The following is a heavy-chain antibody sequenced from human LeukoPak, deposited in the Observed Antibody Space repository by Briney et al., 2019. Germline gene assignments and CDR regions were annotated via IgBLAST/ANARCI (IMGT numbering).Heavy chain of an antibody. CDR2: ISYDGSNK. D-gene: IGHD6-13*01. Sequence: GGSLRLSCAASGFTFSSYGMHWVRQAPGKGLEWVAVISYDGSNKYYADSVKGRFTISRDNSKNTLYLQMNSLRAEDTAVYYCARGFPYSSSWYFDYWGQGTLVTVSS. J-gene: IGHJ4*02. V-gene: IGHV3-30*03. CDR1: GFTFSSYG. CDR3: ARGFPYSSSWYFDY.